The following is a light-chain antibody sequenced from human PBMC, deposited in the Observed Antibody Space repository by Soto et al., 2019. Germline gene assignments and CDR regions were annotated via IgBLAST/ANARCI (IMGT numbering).Light chain of an antibody. CDR2: GAS. V-gene: IGKV3-20*01. CDR1: QSVSSSY. J-gene: IGKJ1*01. CDR3: QQYRYSPLT. Sequence: EIVLTQSAGSLSLSPGERATLSSRASQSVSSSYLAWYQQKPGQAPRLLIYGASSRATGIPDRFSGSGSGTDFTLTISRLEPEDFAVYYWQQYRYSPLTFGQGTKVEIK.